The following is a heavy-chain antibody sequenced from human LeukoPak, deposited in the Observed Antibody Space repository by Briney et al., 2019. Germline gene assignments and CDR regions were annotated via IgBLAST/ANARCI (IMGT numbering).Heavy chain of an antibody. D-gene: IGHD3-10*01. V-gene: IGHV3-20*04. Sequence: GGSLRLSCAASGFTFDDYGMSWVRQAPGKGLEWVSGINWNGGSTGYADSVKGRFTISRDNSKNTFYLQMNSLRVEDTAVYYCAMRDRGYGLDIWGQGTMVTVSS. CDR1: GFTFDDYG. CDR3: AMRDRGYGLDI. J-gene: IGHJ3*02. CDR2: INWNGGST.